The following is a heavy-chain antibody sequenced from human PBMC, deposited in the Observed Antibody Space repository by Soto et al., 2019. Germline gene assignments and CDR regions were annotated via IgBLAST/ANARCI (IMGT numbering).Heavy chain of an antibody. D-gene: IGHD6-13*01. CDR1: GFTFRSDS. J-gene: IGHJ5*02. CDR3: ARDNGIAGSFDP. CDR2: ISISSRTI. V-gene: IGHV3-48*02. Sequence: EMQLVESGGGLVQPGGSLRLSCAASGFTFRSDSMNWVRQPPGKGLEWVSYISISSRTIYYADSVKGRFTISRDDAKNSLYLQMNSLRDEDTSVYYCARDNGIAGSFDPWGQGTLVTVSS.